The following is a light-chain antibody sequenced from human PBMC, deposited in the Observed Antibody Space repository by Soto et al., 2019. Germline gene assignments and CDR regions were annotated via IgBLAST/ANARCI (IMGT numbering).Light chain of an antibody. V-gene: IGKV3-20*01. CDR2: GAS. CDR3: QQYSDSPPMYT. Sequence: EIVVTQSPGTLSLSPGERATLSCRASQSISSTYLAWYQQKRGQAPRLLIYGASSRATGIPDRFSGSGSGTDFTLTINRLEPEDFAVYYCQQYSDSPPMYTFGQGTKLEIK. J-gene: IGKJ2*01. CDR1: QSISSTY.